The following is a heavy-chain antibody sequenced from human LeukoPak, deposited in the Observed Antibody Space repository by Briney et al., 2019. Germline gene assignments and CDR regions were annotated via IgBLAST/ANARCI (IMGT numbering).Heavy chain of an antibody. D-gene: IGHD4-23*01. CDR3: ARDIGTWPNSLFDY. CDR2: IWSDGSKK. Sequence: GRFLRLSCAASGFIFSNYGFHWVRQAPGKGLEWVALIWSDGSKKYYTDSVKGRFTISRDDSKNTLFLQMNSLRAEDMAVYYCARDIGTWPNSLFDYWGQGNLVTVSS. CDR1: GFIFSNYG. V-gene: IGHV3-33*01. J-gene: IGHJ4*02.